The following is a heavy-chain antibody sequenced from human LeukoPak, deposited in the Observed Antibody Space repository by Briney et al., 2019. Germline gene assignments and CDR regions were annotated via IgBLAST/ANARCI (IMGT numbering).Heavy chain of an antibody. V-gene: IGHV4-39*07. CDR1: GGSISSSPYY. CDR2: IYYSGST. J-gene: IGHJ5*02. CDR3: ARDGMVRGVQPTNWFDP. Sequence: SETLSLTCTVSGGSISSSPYYWGWIRQPPGKGLEWIGSIYYSGSTYYNQSLKSRVTISVDTSKNQFSLRLSSVTAADTAVYYCARDGMVRGVQPTNWFDPWGQGTLVTVSS. D-gene: IGHD3-10*01.